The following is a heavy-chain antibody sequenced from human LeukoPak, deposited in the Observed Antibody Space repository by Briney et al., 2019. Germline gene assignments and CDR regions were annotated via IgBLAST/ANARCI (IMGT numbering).Heavy chain of an antibody. V-gene: IGHV4-39*07. Sequence: KPAETLSLTCTVSGGSISSSSYYWGWIRQPPGKGLEWIGSIYYSGSTYYNPSLKSRVTISVDTPKSQFSLKLSFVTAADTAVYWCARLVRYSYGHGFDSWGQGTLVTVSS. D-gene: IGHD5-18*01. J-gene: IGHJ4*02. CDR1: GGSISSSSYY. CDR3: ARLVRYSYGHGFDS. CDR2: IYYSGST.